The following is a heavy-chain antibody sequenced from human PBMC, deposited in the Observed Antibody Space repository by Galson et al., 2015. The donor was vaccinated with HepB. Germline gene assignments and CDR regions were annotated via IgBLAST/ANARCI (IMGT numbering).Heavy chain of an antibody. J-gene: IGHJ6*02. CDR3: AKDQAGSGSFYYYGMDV. D-gene: IGHD3-10*01. Sequence: TFIGYYVHWVRQAPGQGPEWLGWIDPYSGATNFTHKFQGRVTLTRDTSISTAYMELSSLRSDDTAVYYCAKDQAGSGSFYYYGMDVWGPGTTVTVSS. CDR2: IDPYSGAT. CDR1: TFIGYY. V-gene: IGHV1-2*02.